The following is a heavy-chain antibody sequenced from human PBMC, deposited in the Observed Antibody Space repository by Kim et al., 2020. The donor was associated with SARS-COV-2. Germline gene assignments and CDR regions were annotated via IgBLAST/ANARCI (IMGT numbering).Heavy chain of an antibody. V-gene: IGHV3-11*05. CDR1: GFSFGDYY. D-gene: IGHD1-26*01. CDR3: ARVRDGPSGDYYFDY. Sequence: GGSLRLSCAASGFSFGDYYMTWIRQTPGKGLEWLSYISNSIDYTRYADSVRGRFTISRDNAKNSPYLQMNSPRAEDTAVYYCARVRDGPSGDYYFDYWG. J-gene: IGHJ4*01. CDR2: ISNSIDYT.